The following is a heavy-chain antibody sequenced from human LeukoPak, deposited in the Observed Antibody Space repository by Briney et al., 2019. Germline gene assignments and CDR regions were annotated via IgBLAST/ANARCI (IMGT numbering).Heavy chain of an antibody. CDR1: GGSISSYY. J-gene: IGHJ6*02. CDR2: IYYSGST. V-gene: IGHV4-59*01. Sequence: SETLSLTCTVSGGSISSYYWSWLRQPPGKGLEWIGYIYYSGSTNYNPSLKSRVTISVDTSKNQFSLKLSSVTAADTAVYYCARENYYDSSGYTPVYYYYGMDVWGQGTTVTVSS. D-gene: IGHD3-22*01. CDR3: ARENYYDSSGYTPVYYYYGMDV.